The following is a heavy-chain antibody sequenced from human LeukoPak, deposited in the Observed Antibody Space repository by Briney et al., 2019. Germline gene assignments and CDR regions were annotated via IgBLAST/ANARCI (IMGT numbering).Heavy chain of an antibody. CDR2: IYYSGST. CDR3: ARGLYYEHFEAFDI. CDR1: GGSISSYY. J-gene: IGHJ3*02. V-gene: IGHV4-59*12. D-gene: IGHD3-22*01. Sequence: SETLSLTCTVSGGSISSYYWSWIRQPPGKGLEWIGYIYYSGSTNYNPSLKSRVTISVDTSKNQFSLKLSSVTAADTAVYYCARGLYYEHFEAFDIWGQGTMVTVSS.